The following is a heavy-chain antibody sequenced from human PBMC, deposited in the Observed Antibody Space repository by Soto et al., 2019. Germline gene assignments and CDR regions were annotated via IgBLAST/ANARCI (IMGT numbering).Heavy chain of an antibody. D-gene: IGHD5-12*01. CDR3: ARWHGGYVYYGMEV. Sequence: QVQLVESGGGVVQPGRSLRLSCAASGFIFSKYGMHWVRQAPGKGLEWVAVIWYDGSKKYYADSVKGRFTISRDNSKNTRYVQMNRLRAEDTAAYYCARWHGGYVYYGMEVWGQGTTVSVSS. CDR2: IWYDGSKK. CDR1: GFIFSKYG. J-gene: IGHJ6*02. V-gene: IGHV3-33*01.